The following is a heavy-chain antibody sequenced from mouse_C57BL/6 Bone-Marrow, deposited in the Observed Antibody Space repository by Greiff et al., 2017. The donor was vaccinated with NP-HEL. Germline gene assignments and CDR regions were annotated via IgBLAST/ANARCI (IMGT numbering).Heavy chain of an antibody. CDR2: IRNKANNHAT. CDR3: TPSYYYGSSSYYFDY. V-gene: IGHV6-6*01. Sequence: EVQVVESGGGLVQPGGSMKLSCAASGFTFSDAWMDWVRQSPEKGLEWVAEIRNKANNHATYYAESVKGRFTISRDDSKSSVYLQMNSLRAEDTGIYYCTPSYYYGSSSYYFDYWGQGTTLTVSS. J-gene: IGHJ2*01. D-gene: IGHD1-1*01. CDR1: GFTFSDAW.